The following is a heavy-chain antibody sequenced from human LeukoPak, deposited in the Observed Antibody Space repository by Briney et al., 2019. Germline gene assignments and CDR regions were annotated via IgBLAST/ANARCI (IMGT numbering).Heavy chain of an antibody. CDR2: ISAYNGNT. Sequence: AASVKVSCKASGYTFTSYGISWVRQAPGQGLEWMGWISAYNGNTNYAQKLQGRVTMTTDTSTSTAYMELRSLRSDDTAVYYCARTAVAGQLGDAFDIWGQGTMVTVSS. J-gene: IGHJ3*02. V-gene: IGHV1-18*01. CDR1: GYTFTSYG. D-gene: IGHD6-19*01. CDR3: ARTAVAGQLGDAFDI.